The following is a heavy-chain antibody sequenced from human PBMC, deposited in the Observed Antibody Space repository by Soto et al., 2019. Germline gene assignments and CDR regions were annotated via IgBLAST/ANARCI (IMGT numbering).Heavy chain of an antibody. CDR2: IIPIFGTA. D-gene: IGHD5-12*01. V-gene: IGHV1-69*13. J-gene: IGHJ4*02. Sequence: KDPQASVKVSCKASGGTFSSYAISWVRQAPGQGLEWMGGIIPIFGTANYAQKFQGRVTITADESTSTAYMELSSLRSEDTAVYYCARALRGYDLLDPEYYFDYWGQGTLVTVSS. CDR3: ARALRGYDLLDPEYYFDY. CDR1: GGTFSSYA.